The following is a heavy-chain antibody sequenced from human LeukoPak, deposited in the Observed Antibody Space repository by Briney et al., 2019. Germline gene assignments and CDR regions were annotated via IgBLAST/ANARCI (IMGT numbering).Heavy chain of an antibody. D-gene: IGHD3-22*01. V-gene: IGHV3-53*04. CDR1: GFTVSSNY. J-gene: IGHJ4*02. Sequence: PGGSLRLSCAASGFTVSSNYMSWVRQAPGKGLEWVSVIYSGGSTYYADSVKGRFTISRHNSKNTLYLQMNSLRAEDTAVYYCARSLYHYDSSGPMSLDYWAREPWSPSPQ. CDR2: IYSGGST. CDR3: ARSLYHYDSSGPMSLDY.